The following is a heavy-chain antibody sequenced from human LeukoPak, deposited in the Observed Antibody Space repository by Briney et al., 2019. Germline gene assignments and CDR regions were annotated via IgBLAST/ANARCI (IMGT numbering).Heavy chain of an antibody. CDR1: GFTFGSHS. CDR2: ITTTSSHI. V-gene: IGHV3-21*01. J-gene: IGHJ6*02. Sequence: GGSLRLSCAASGFTFGSHSMNWVRQAPGKGLEWVSSITTTSSHIYYADSVKGRFTISRENAKNPMYLQMNSLRAEDTAVYYCARVGPPAYSYYYYYGVDVWGQGTTVTVSS. CDR3: ARVGPPAYSYYYYYGVDV. D-gene: IGHD2-15*01.